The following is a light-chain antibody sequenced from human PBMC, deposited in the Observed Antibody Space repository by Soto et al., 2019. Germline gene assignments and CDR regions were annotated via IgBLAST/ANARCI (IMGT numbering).Light chain of an antibody. J-gene: IGLJ2*01. CDR1: NIGSKG. V-gene: IGLV3-21*04. Sequence: YELTQPPSVSVAPGKTARITCGGNNIGSKGVHWYQQKPGQAPVLVIYYDSDRPSGIPERFSGSNSGNTATLTISRVEAGDEADYYCQVWDSSSDRYVVFGGGTKLTVL. CDR3: QVWDSSSDRYVV. CDR2: YDS.